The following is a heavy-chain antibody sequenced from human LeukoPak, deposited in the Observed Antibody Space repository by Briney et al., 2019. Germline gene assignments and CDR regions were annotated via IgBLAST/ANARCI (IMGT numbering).Heavy chain of an antibody. CDR1: GFTFGNYA. J-gene: IGHJ4*02. Sequence: GGSLRLSCAASGFTFGNYAMSWVRQAPGKGLEWVSLISGNGGSTYYADSVKGRFTISRDNSKNTLYLQMNSLRAEDTAVYYCAKGRYGDYRYYFDYWGQGTLVTVSS. V-gene: IGHV3-23*01. CDR3: AKGRYGDYRYYFDY. D-gene: IGHD4-17*01. CDR2: ISGNGGST.